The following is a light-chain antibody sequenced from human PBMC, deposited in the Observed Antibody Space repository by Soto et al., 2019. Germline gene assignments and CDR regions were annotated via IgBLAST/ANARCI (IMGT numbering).Light chain of an antibody. CDR2: EVS. J-gene: IGLJ3*02. CDR1: SSDVGGYNY. CDR3: SSYTSSSTLV. V-gene: IGLV2-14*01. Sequence: QSVLTQPASVSGSPGQSIAIFCTGTSSDVGGYNYVSWYQQHPGKAPKLMIFEVSMRPSGVSDRFSGSKSGNTASLTISGLQSEDEADYYCSSYTSSSTLVFGGGTKLTVL.